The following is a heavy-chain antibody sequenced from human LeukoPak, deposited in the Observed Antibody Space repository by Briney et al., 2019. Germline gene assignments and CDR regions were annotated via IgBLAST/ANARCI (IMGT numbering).Heavy chain of an antibody. J-gene: IGHJ6*03. CDR3: ARETRGGGSYYSYYNMDV. Sequence: ASVKVSCRASGYTFTGYYMHWVRQAPGQGLEWMGWINPNSGGTNYAQKFQGRVTMTRDTSISTAYMERSRLSSVTAADTAVYYCARETRGGGSYYSYYNMDVWGKGTTVTVSS. CDR1: GYTFTGYY. D-gene: IGHD2-21*01. V-gene: IGHV1-2*02. CDR2: INPNSGGT.